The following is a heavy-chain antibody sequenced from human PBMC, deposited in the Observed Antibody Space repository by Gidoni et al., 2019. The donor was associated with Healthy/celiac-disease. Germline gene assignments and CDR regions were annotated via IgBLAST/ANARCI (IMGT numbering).Heavy chain of an antibody. CDR2: INPNSGGT. Sequence: QVQLVQSGAAVTTPGASVMVLCKASAYTFTRSSMHWVRQAPGQGLEWMGWINPNSGGTNYAQKFQGRVTMTRDTSISTAYMELSRLRSDDTAVYYCARATWSGYSLSPYYYMDVWGKGTTVTVSS. CDR1: AYTFTRSS. CDR3: ARATWSGYSLSPYYYMDV. D-gene: IGHD3-3*01. V-gene: IGHV1-2*02. J-gene: IGHJ6*03.